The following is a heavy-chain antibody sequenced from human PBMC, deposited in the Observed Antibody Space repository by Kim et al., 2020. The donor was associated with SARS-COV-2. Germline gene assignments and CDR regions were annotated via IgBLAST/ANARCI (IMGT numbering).Heavy chain of an antibody. Sequence: ASVKVSCKASGYTFTSYGISWVRQAPGQGLEWMGWISAYNGNTNYAQKLQGRVTMTTDTSTSTAYMELRSLRSDDTAVYYCARSLEDYYDSSGYYYWGQGTLVTVSS. V-gene: IGHV1-18*04. CDR3: ARSLEDYYDSSGYYY. CDR2: ISAYNGNT. J-gene: IGHJ4*02. CDR1: GYTFTSYG. D-gene: IGHD3-22*01.